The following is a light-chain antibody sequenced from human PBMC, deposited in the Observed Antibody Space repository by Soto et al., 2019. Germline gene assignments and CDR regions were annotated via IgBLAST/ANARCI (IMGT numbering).Light chain of an antibody. CDR2: EVS. Sequence: QSALTQPASVSGSLGQSITISCTGTSSDVGGYNRVSWSQQHPGKAPKLMIYEVSNRPSGVSNRFSGSKSGNTASLTISGLQPEDEDDYYCSSFTGISNWVFGGGTKLNVL. CDR3: SSFTGISNWV. CDR1: SSDVGGYNR. J-gene: IGLJ3*02. V-gene: IGLV2-14*01.